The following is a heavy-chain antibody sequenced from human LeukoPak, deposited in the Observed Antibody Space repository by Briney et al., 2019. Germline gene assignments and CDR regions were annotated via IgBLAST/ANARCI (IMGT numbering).Heavy chain of an antibody. J-gene: IGHJ4*02. V-gene: IGHV1-3*01. CDR3: ARGIWSSHKADYYLDH. CDR1: GYTFTNYA. CDR2: INAGNGNT. Sequence: ASVKVSCKASGYTFTNYAIHWVRQAPGRRPEWMGWINAGNGNTKYSQRFQGRVTITRDKSANTAYMELSSLRSEGTAVYYCARGIWSSHKADYYLDHWGQGTLVTVSS. D-gene: IGHD3-3*01.